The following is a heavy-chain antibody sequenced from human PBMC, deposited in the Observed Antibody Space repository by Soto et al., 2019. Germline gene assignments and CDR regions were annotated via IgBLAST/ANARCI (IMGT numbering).Heavy chain of an antibody. J-gene: IGHJ6*03. Sequence: GGSLRLSCAASGFTFSSYAMTWVRQAPGKGLERVSAISGTGGSTDYAASVKGRFTISRDNSKNTLYLQMNSLRAEDTAVYYCAKRHPGCSGGSCWDYHHYYMDVWGKGTTVTVSS. V-gene: IGHV3-23*01. D-gene: IGHD2-15*01. CDR1: GFTFSSYA. CDR2: ISGTGGST. CDR3: AKRHPGCSGGSCWDYHHYYMDV.